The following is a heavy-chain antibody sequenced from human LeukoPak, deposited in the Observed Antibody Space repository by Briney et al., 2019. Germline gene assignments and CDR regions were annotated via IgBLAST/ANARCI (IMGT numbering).Heavy chain of an antibody. Sequence: ASVKVSCKASGYTFTSYGISWVRQAPGQGLEWMRWISAYNGNTNYAQKLQGRVTMTTDTSTSTAYMELRSLRSDDTAVYYCARSTSEPTAFDYWGQGTLVTVSS. CDR2: ISAYNGNT. CDR3: ARSTSEPTAFDY. CDR1: GYTFTSYG. D-gene: IGHD2-2*01. V-gene: IGHV1-18*01. J-gene: IGHJ4*02.